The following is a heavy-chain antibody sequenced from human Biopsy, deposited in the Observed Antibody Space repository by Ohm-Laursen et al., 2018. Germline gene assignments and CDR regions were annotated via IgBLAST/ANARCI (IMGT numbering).Heavy chain of an antibody. V-gene: IGHV1-69*13. CDR2: IIPIFGTA. CDR3: ARDALGGGSYRFFY. D-gene: IGHD1-26*01. Sequence: SVKVSCKVSGYSLTELSMHWVRQAPGQGLEWMGGIIPIFGTANYAQKFQGRVTITADESTSTAYMELSSLRSDDTAVYYCARDALGGGSYRFFYWGQGSLVTVSS. CDR1: GYSLTELS. J-gene: IGHJ4*02.